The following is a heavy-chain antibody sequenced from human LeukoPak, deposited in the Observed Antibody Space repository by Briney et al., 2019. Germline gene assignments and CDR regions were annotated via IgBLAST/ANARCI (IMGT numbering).Heavy chain of an antibody. CDR1: GGTFSSYA. CDR3: ARGLPTYCSSTSCYYNWFDP. J-gene: IGHJ5*02. V-gene: IGHV1-69*05. D-gene: IGHD2-2*01. Sequence: ASVKVSCKASGGTFSSYAISWVRQAPGQGLEWMGGIIPIFGTANYAQKFQGRVTITTDESTSTAYMELSSLRSEDTAVYYCARGLPTYCSSTSCYYNWFDPWGQGTLVTVSS. CDR2: IIPIFGTA.